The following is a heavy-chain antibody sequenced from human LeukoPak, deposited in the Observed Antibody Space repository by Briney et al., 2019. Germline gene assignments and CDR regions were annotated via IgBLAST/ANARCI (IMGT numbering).Heavy chain of an antibody. CDR2: IDSSSAYI. CDR3: ARTVGYCSPTRCLANFDF. CDR1: GFTFSSYA. Sequence: KPGGSLRLSCAASGFTFSSYAMSWVRQAPGKGLEWVSSIDSSSAYIHYADSVKGRFTISRDSAENSLSLEMNSLRAEDTAVYYCARTVGYCSPTRCLANFDFWGQGTMVTVSS. D-gene: IGHD2-2*01. J-gene: IGHJ3*01. V-gene: IGHV3-21*01.